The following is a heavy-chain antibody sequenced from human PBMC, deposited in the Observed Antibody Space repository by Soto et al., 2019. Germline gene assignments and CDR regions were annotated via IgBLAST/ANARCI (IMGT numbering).Heavy chain of an antibody. D-gene: IGHD3-10*01. V-gene: IGHV3-7*01. CDR1: GFTFSSYA. CDR3: ARVYGPRYFDY. Sequence: PGGSLRLSCAASGFTFSSYAMSWVRQAPGKGLEWVANIKQDGSEKYYVDSMKGRFTISRDNAKNSLFLQMNNLRVEDTAVYYCARVYGPRYFDYWGQGTLVTVSS. J-gene: IGHJ4*02. CDR2: IKQDGSEK.